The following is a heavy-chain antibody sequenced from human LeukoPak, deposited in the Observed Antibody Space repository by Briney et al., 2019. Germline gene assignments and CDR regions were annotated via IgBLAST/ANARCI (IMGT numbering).Heavy chain of an antibody. J-gene: IGHJ4*02. CDR1: GFTFSTYI. D-gene: IGHD2/OR15-2a*01. V-gene: IGHV3-23*01. CDR3: AILSWDGRGSFF. CDR2: IRYNGADT. Sequence: GGSLRLSCAASGFTFSTYILSWVRQAPGKGLEWVSAIRYNGADTYYADSVRGRFTISRDNSRDTLSLQMKSLSADDTAVYFCAILSWDGRGSFFWGQGTLVTVSS.